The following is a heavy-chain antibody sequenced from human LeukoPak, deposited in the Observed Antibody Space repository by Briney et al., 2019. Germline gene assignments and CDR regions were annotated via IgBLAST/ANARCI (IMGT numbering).Heavy chain of an antibody. J-gene: IGHJ5*02. CDR1: GYSFTSYW. D-gene: IGHD5-18*01. V-gene: IGHV5-51*01. CDR3: ARQRRGYSSDWGWFDP. Sequence: GESLKISCKGSGYSFTSYWIGWVRQMPGKGLEWMGIIYPGDSDTRYSPSFQGQVTISADKSISTAYLQWSSLKASDTAMYYCARQRRGYSSDWGWFDPWGQGTLVTVSS. CDR2: IYPGDSDT.